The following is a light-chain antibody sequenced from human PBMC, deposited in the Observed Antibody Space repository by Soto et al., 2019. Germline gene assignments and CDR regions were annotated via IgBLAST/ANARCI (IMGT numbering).Light chain of an antibody. J-gene: IGKJ2*01. CDR2: DAS. CDR1: GRIGSW. Sequence: DVRMTQTPSSLYASVGDRVTITCRASGRIGSWLAWYQQKPGKAPKLLIYDASNLQGEVPSRFSGSGSETDFALTISILQPEDFATYHCQQTYSFPHTFGQGTEVEIK. V-gene: IGKV1-12*01. CDR3: QQTYSFPHT.